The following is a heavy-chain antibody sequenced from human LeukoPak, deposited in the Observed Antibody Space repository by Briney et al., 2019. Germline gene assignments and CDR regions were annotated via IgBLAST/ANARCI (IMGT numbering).Heavy chain of an antibody. J-gene: IGHJ4*02. D-gene: IGHD1-26*01. CDR2: ISAYNGNT. CDR1: GYTFTTYG. Sequence: EASVKVSFTASGYTFTTYGISWVRQAPGQGLEWMGWISAYNGNTNYAQKFQGRVTMTTDTSTSTAYMELRSLRSDDTAVYYCARQCGSLCPFDYWGQGTLVTVSS. V-gene: IGHV1-18*01. CDR3: ARQCGSLCPFDY.